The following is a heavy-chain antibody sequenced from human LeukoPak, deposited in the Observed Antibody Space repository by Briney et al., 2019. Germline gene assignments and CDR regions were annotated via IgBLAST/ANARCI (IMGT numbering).Heavy chain of an antibody. CDR2: ISGSSTYT. CDR1: GFTFSDFA. D-gene: IGHD1-1*01. J-gene: IGHJ5*01. V-gene: IGHV3-11*03. CDR3: ARSWNVDWFAS. Sequence: GTSLRLSCTASGFTFSDFAMHWVRQAPGKGLEWVSYISGSSTYTNYADSVKGRFTISRDNGKNAVSLQMNSLKGEDTAVYYCARSWNVDWFASWGQGTLVTVSS.